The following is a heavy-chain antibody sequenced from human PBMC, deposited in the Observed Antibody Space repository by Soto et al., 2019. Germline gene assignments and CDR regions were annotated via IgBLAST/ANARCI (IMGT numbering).Heavy chain of an antibody. CDR3: AVGDGYNPVGYNWFDP. V-gene: IGHV4-31*03. CDR1: GGSISSGGYY. D-gene: IGHD5-12*01. CDR2: IYYSGST. J-gene: IGHJ5*02. Sequence: QVQLQESGPGLVKPSQTLSLTCTVSGGSISSGGYYWSWIRQHPGKGLEWIGYIYYSGSTYYNPSLKCRVTMSVDTSKNPSSLKLSFVTAADTAVYYCAVGDGYNPVGYNWFDPWGQGTLVTVSS.